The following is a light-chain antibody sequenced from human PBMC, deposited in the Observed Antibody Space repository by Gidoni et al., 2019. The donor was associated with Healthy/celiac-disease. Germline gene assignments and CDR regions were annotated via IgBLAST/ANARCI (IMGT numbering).Light chain of an antibody. V-gene: IGKV1-39*01. CDR3: QQSYSTPPFT. Sequence: DIQMTQSPSSLSASVGDRVTITCRASQSISSYLNLYQQKPGKAPKLLIYAASSLQSGVPPRFSGSGSGTDFTLTISSLQPEDFATYYCQQSYSTPPFTFGPGTKVDIK. CDR2: AAS. J-gene: IGKJ3*01. CDR1: QSISSY.